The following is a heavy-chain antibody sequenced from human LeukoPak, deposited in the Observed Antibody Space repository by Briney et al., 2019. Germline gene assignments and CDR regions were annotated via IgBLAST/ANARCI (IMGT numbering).Heavy chain of an antibody. V-gene: IGHV3-23*01. CDR1: GFTFSSYA. D-gene: IGHD6-13*01. Sequence: GGSLRLSCAASGFTFSSYAMSWVRQAPGKGLEWVSAISGSGGSTYYADSVKGRFTISRDNSKNTLYLQMNSLRAEDTAVYHCAKGEVRAAAGTGFDYWGQGTLVNVSS. CDR2: ISGSGGST. CDR3: AKGEVRAAAGTGFDY. J-gene: IGHJ4*02.